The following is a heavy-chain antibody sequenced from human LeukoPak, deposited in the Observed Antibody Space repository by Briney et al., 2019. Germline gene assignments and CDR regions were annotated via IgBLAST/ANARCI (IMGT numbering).Heavy chain of an antibody. J-gene: IGHJ4*02. CDR3: AKETEWGSSWYSLNSYFDY. CDR1: GFTFSSYG. CDR2: ISGSGGST. Sequence: GGSLRLSCAASGFTFSSYGMSWVRQAPGKGLEWVSAISGSGGSTYYADSVKGRFTISRDNSKNTLYLQMNSLRAEDTAVYYCAKETEWGSSWYSLNSYFDYWGQGTLVTVSS. D-gene: IGHD6-13*01. V-gene: IGHV3-23*01.